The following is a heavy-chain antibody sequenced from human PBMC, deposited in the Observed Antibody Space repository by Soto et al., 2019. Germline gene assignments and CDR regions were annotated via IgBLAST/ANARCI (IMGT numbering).Heavy chain of an antibody. CDR3: ARDRGNIVLMVYATSGMDV. V-gene: IGHV1-18*01. D-gene: IGHD2-8*01. Sequence: ASVKVSCKASGYTFTSYGISWVRQAPGQGLEWMGWISAYNGNTNYALKLQGRVTMTTDTSTSTAYMELRSLRSDDTAVYYCARDRGNIVLMVYATSGMDVWGQGTTVTVSS. CDR2: ISAYNGNT. CDR1: GYTFTSYG. J-gene: IGHJ6*02.